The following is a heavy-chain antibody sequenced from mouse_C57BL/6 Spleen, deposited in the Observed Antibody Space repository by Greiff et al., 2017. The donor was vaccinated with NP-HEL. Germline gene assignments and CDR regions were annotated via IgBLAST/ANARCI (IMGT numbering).Heavy chain of an antibody. CDR2: INYDGSST. CDR3: ARVIYDGYYLDY. V-gene: IGHV5-16*01. Sequence: DVKLQESEGGLVQPGSSMKLSCTASGFTFSDYYMAWVRQVPEKGLEWVANINYDGSSTYYLDSLKSRFIISRDNAKTILYLQMSSLKSEDTATYYCARVIYDGYYLDYWGQGTTLTVSS. CDR1: GFTFSDYY. D-gene: IGHD2-3*01. J-gene: IGHJ2*01.